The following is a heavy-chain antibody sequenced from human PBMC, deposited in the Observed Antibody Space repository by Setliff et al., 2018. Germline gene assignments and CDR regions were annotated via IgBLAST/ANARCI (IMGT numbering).Heavy chain of an antibody. CDR2: FDPEDGET. CDR1: GYTLTELS. V-gene: IGHV1-24*01. CDR3: ATDKMAVAGTWFDP. Sequence: ASVKVSCKVSGYTLTELSMHWVRQAPGKGLEWMGGFDPEDGETIYAQKFQGRVTMTEDTSTDIAYMELSSLRSEDTAVYYCATDKMAVAGTWFDPWGQGTLVTVSS. D-gene: IGHD6-19*01. J-gene: IGHJ5*02.